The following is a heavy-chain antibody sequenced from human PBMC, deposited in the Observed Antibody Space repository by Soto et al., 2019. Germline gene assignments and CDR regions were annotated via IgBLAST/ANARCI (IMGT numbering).Heavy chain of an antibody. Sequence: SETLSLTCTVSGGSISSYYWSWIRQPPGKGLEWIGYIYYSGSTNYNPSLKSRVTISVDTSKNQYSLKLSSVTAADTAVYYCVRDKSRDDYIWRSYRGGRKALDAFDIWGQGTMVTVSS. CDR2: IYYSGST. V-gene: IGHV4-59*01. J-gene: IGHJ3*02. CDR1: GGSISSYY. CDR3: VRDKSRDDYIWRSYRGGRKALDAFDI. D-gene: IGHD3-16*02.